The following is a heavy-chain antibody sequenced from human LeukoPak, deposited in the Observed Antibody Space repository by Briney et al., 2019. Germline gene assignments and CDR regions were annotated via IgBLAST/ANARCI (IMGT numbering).Heavy chain of an antibody. CDR2: ISNSGGST. D-gene: IGHD3-10*01. Sequence: GGSLRLSCAASAFTFSTYAMSWVRQAPGKGLEWVSGISNSGGSTPYADSVRGRFTISRDNSKNTLYLQMTSLRAEDTAVYYCAKDQGSGSENYSWGDFDYWGQGTLVTVSS. V-gene: IGHV3-23*01. CDR3: AKDQGSGSENYSWGDFDY. J-gene: IGHJ4*02. CDR1: AFTFSTYA.